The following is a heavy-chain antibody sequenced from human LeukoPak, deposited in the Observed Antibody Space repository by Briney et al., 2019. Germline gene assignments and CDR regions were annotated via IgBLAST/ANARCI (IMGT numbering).Heavy chain of an antibody. J-gene: IGHJ4*02. D-gene: IGHD1-26*01. CDR2: ISWNSNSI. Sequence: GRSLRLSCAASGFTFDDYAMHWVRQAPGKGLEWVSGISWNSNSIAYADSVKGRFTISRDNAKNSLYLQMNSLRGDDTAFYYCVKDISQWDLLFDYWGQGTLVTVSS. V-gene: IGHV3-9*01. CDR3: VKDISQWDLLFDY. CDR1: GFTFDDYA.